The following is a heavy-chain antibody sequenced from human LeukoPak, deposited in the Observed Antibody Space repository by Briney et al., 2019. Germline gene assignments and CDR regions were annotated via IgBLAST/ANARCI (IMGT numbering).Heavy chain of an antibody. CDR1: GFTFSDYW. CDR2: IKQDGSEK. Sequence: GGSLRLSCAGSGFTFSDYWMHWVRQAPGKGLEWVANIKQDGSEKFYVDSVKGRFTISRDNAKNSLYLQMNSLRAEDTAVYYCARRGYCSSTSCYRDLDYWGRGTLVTVSS. J-gene: IGHJ4*02. CDR3: ARRGYCSSTSCYRDLDY. D-gene: IGHD2-2*02. V-gene: IGHV3-7*01.